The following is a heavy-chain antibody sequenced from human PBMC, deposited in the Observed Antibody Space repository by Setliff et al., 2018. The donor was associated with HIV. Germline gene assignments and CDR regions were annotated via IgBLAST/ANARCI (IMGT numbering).Heavy chain of an antibody. Sequence: SETLSLTCTVSGGSISSGVYYWSWIRQHPGKGLEWIGYIYYSGSTYYTPSLKSRVTMSIDTSKNQFSLKLSSVTAADTAVYYCARGTSNTAMESYYFDYWGQGTLVTVSS. CDR2: IYYSGST. CDR3: ARGTSNTAMESYYFDY. D-gene: IGHD5-18*01. J-gene: IGHJ4*02. CDR1: GGSISSGVYY. V-gene: IGHV4-31*03.